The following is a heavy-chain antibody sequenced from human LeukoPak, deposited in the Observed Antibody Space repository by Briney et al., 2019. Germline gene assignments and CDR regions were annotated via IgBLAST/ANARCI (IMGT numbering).Heavy chain of an antibody. Sequence: GGSLRLSCAASGFTFSSYGMSWVRQAPGKGLEWVSAISGSGGSTYYADSVKGRFTISRDNSKNTLYLQMNSLRAEDTAVYYCAKVHPVAGTYYYYYYMDVWGKGTTVTISS. D-gene: IGHD6-19*01. J-gene: IGHJ6*03. CDR2: ISGSGGST. CDR1: GFTFSSYG. CDR3: AKVHPVAGTYYYYYYMDV. V-gene: IGHV3-23*01.